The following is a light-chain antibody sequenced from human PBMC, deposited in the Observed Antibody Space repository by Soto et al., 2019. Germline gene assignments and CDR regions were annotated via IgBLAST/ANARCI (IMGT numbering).Light chain of an antibody. Sequence: EILMTQSPATLSVSPGETVTFSCRASRSVSNRLAWYQHKPGQAPRLLISGASNGATGIPPKFSGSGSGTEFTLTVDSLQSDDIAVYYCQQYYNWPVTFGGGTKV. CDR3: QQYYNWPVT. CDR1: RSVSNR. J-gene: IGKJ4*01. V-gene: IGKV3-15*01. CDR2: GAS.